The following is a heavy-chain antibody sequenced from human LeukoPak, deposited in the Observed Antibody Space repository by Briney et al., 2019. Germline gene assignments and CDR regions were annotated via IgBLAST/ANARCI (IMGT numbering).Heavy chain of an antibody. D-gene: IGHD1-1*01. CDR2: ISAYNGNT. CDR3: ARSPLRNDVPSGNFDY. CDR1: GYTFTSYG. J-gene: IGHJ4*02. V-gene: IGHV1-18*01. Sequence: ASVKVSCKASGYTFTSYGISWVRQAPGQGLEWMGWISAYNGNTNYAQKLQGRVTMTTDTSTSTAYMELRSLRSDDTAVYYCARSPLRNDVPSGNFDYWGQGTLVTVSS.